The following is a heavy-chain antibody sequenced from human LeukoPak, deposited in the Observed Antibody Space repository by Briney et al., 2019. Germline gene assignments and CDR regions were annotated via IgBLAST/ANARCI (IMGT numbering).Heavy chain of an antibody. D-gene: IGHD6-25*01. CDR3: ARSTKQRGAFDI. V-gene: IGHV4-59*01. CDR1: GASISSYY. J-gene: IGHJ3*02. Sequence: SETLSLTCTVSGASISSYYWSWIRQPPGKGLEWIGYIYYSGSTNYNPSLKSRVTISVDTSKNQFSLKLSSVTAADTAVYYCARSTKQRGAFDIWGQGTMVTVSS. CDR2: IYYSGST.